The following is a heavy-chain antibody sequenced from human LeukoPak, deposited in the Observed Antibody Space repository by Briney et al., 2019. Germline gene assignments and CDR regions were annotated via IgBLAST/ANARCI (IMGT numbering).Heavy chain of an antibody. CDR3: AKDRIAGRGLDY. Sequence: GGSLRLSCAASGFTFSSYAMRWVRQAPGKGLEWVSAISGSGGSTYYADSVKGRFTISRDNSKNTLYLQMNSLRAEDTAVYYCAKDRIAGRGLDYWGQGTLVTVSS. CDR1: GFTFSSYA. J-gene: IGHJ4*02. V-gene: IGHV3-23*01. D-gene: IGHD6-13*01. CDR2: ISGSGGST.